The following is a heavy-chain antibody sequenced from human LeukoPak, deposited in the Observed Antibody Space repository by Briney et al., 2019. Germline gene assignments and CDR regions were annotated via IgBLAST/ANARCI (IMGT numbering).Heavy chain of an antibody. CDR3: TTDRDTGLLWFGELWEYYYYGMDV. V-gene: IGHV3-15*01. CDR1: GFTFSNAW. CDR2: IKSKTDGGTT. D-gene: IGHD3-10*01. Sequence: PGGSLRLSCAASGFTFSNAWMSWVRQAPGKGLEWVGRIKSKTDGGTTDYAAPVKGRFTISRDDSKNTLYLQMNSLKTEDTAVYYCTTDRDTGLLWFGELWEYYYYGMDVWGQGTTVTVSS. J-gene: IGHJ6*02.